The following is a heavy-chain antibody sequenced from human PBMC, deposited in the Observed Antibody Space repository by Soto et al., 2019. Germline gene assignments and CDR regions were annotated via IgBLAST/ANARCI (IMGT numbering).Heavy chain of an antibody. D-gene: IGHD6-13*01. Sequence: QLQLQESGPGLVKPSETLSLTCTVSGGSISSSSYYWGWIRQPPGKGLEWIGSIYYSGSTYYNPSLKSRVTISVDTSKNQFSLTLSSVTAADTAVYYCARRPGGIAAAGPFDYWGQGTLVTVSS. J-gene: IGHJ4*02. V-gene: IGHV4-39*01. CDR1: GGSISSSSYY. CDR2: IYYSGST. CDR3: ARRPGGIAAAGPFDY.